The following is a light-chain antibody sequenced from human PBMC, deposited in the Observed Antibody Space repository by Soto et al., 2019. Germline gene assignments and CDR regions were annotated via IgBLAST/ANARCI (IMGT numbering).Light chain of an antibody. Sequence: DIQMTQSPSSLSASLGDRVTITCRASQSINNYLNWYQQEEGKAPKLLIYAATSLQSGVPSRFSGSGSGTEFTLTISSLQPGDFATYYGQQSYNSPYTFGLGTKLESK. CDR1: QSINNY. J-gene: IGKJ2*01. CDR2: AAT. CDR3: QQSYNSPYT. V-gene: IGKV1-39*01.